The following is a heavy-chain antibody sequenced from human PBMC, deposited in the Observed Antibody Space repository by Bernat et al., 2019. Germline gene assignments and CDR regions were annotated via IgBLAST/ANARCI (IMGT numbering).Heavy chain of an antibody. Sequence: EVQLVESGGGLVKPGGSLRLSCAASGFTFSSYSMNWVRQAPGKGLEWVSSISSSSYIYYADWVKDRFTISRENAKNSLYLQMNSLRAEDTAVYYCARDKNDIAAAEGYYYYGMDVWGQGTTVTVSS. V-gene: IGHV3-21*01. D-gene: IGHD6-13*01. CDR3: ARDKNDIAAAEGYYYYGMDV. J-gene: IGHJ6*02. CDR2: ISSSSYI. CDR1: GFTFSSYS.